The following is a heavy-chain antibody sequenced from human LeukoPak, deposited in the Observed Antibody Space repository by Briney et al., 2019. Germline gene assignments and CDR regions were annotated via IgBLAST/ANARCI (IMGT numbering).Heavy chain of an antibody. CDR2: ISSSSSYI. J-gene: IGHJ6*02. Sequence: GGSLRLSCAASGFTFSSYSMNWVRQAPGKGLEWVSSISSSSSYIYYADSVKGRFTISRDNAKNSLYLQMNSLRAEDTAVYYCARDNYGSGGTHYYYYYGMDVWGQGTTATVSS. V-gene: IGHV3-21*01. CDR3: ARDNYGSGGTHYYYYYGMDV. D-gene: IGHD3-10*01. CDR1: GFTFSSYS.